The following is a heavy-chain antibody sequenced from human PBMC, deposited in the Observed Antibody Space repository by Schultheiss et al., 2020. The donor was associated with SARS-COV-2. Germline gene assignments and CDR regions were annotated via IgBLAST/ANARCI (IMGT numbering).Heavy chain of an antibody. CDR3: ASELKCGGGCCHYFDY. Sequence: GGSLRLSCAASGFTVSSNFMTWVRQAPGKGLEWVSLLYSGGDTYYADSVKGRFTNSRDNSKNTLYLQMNSLRAEDTAVYYCASELKCGGGCCHYFDYWGQGTLVTVSS. D-gene: IGHD2-21*02. CDR2: LYSGGDT. J-gene: IGHJ4*02. CDR1: GFTVSSNF. V-gene: IGHV3-53*01.